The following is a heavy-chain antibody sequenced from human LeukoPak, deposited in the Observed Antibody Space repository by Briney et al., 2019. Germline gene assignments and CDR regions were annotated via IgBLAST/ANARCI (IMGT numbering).Heavy chain of an antibody. CDR1: TGPFSSSTYY. D-gene: IGHD1-26*01. Sequence: SETQSLTCTVSTGPFSSSTYYWGWIRQPPGKGLEWIGTISYDGSAYYNPSLTSRVTIPVDTSKNHFSLRLNSVTAADTAVYYCARGWVGAISYYFDVWGQGTLVTVSS. V-gene: IGHV4-39*07. J-gene: IGHJ4*02. CDR2: ISYDGSA. CDR3: ARGWVGAISYYFDV.